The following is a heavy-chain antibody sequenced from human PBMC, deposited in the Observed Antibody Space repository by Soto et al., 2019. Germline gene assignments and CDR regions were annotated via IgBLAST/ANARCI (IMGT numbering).Heavy chain of an antibody. V-gene: IGHV1-2*02. J-gene: IGHJ4*02. D-gene: IGHD2-21*02. CDR1: GYTSTNYY. Sequence: QVQLVQSGAEVKKPGASVKVSCEASGYTSTNYYMLWVRQAPGQGFEWMGRISPKSGGTNYAQKFQGRVSMTWDTSLKTAYMELSSLISEDTAVYYCARPPGYISDWHYFDLWGQGTLVTVSS. CDR2: ISPKSGGT. CDR3: ARPPGYISDWHYFDL.